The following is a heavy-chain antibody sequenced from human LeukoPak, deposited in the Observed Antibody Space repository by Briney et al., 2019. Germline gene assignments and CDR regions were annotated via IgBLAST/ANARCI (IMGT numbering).Heavy chain of an antibody. CDR1: DGSVSSSIHN. J-gene: IGHJ4*02. CDR3: ARQIGRDIFDF. Sequence: SETLSHTCSVSDGSVSSSIHNWAWIRQPPGKGLEWIGSVYYSGSTYDNPSLKARVKISIDMSKNQYSLNLSSVTAADTAKYYCARQIGRDIFDFWGQGILVTVSS. D-gene: IGHD3-9*01. CDR2: VYYSGST. V-gene: IGHV4-39*01.